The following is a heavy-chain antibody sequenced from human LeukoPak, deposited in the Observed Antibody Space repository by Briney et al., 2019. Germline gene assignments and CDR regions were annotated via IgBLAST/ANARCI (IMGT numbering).Heavy chain of an antibody. D-gene: IGHD3-16*01. J-gene: IGHJ4*02. Sequence: PGGSLRLSCAASGFTFDDYAMHWVRQDPGKGLEWVSGISWTSGNIGYADSLKGRFTISKDNAKNSLYLQMNSLRAEDTALYYCAKDINVGTRGGFFDYWGQGTLVTVSS. CDR2: ISWTSGNI. V-gene: IGHV3-9*01. CDR1: GFTFDDYA. CDR3: AKDINVGTRGGFFDY.